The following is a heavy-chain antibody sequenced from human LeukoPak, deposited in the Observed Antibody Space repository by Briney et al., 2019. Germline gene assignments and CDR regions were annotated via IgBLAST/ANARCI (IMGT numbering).Heavy chain of an antibody. CDR2: ISHRGSNE. V-gene: IGHV3-30*03. CDR3: AREGDYVFDY. CDR1: EFTFSNYA. J-gene: IGHJ4*02. D-gene: IGHD4-17*01. Sequence: GRSLRLSCAASEFTFSNYAIHWVRQAPGKGLEWVAGISHRGSNEKYADPVKGRFTISRDNSKNTLYVQMNSLRAEDTAVYYCAREGDYVFDYWGQGAVVTVSS.